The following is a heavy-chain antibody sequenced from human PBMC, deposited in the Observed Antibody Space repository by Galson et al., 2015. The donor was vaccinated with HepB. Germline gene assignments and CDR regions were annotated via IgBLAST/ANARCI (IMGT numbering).Heavy chain of an antibody. V-gene: IGHV1-69*10. J-gene: IGHJ6*03. CDR1: GDTFNSYT. CDR2: IIPILGIA. D-gene: IGHD1-14*01. Sequence: SVKVSCKASGDTFNSYTISWVRQAPGQGLEWMGGIIPILGIANYAQKFQGRVTITADKSTTTGYMELSSLRSEDTAVYYCARGHQYKYLFAYYMDVWGKGTTVTVSS. CDR3: ARGHQYKYLFAYYMDV.